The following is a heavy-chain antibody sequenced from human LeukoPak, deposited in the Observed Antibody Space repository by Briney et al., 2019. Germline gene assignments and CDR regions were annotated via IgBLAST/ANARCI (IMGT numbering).Heavy chain of an antibody. D-gene: IGHD3-10*01. J-gene: IGHJ4*02. CDR3: AKESEGSYYNPYYFDY. V-gene: IGHV3-30*18. CDR1: GFTFSSYG. Sequence: GGSLRLSCAASGFTFSSYGMHWVRQPPGKGLEWVAVISYDGSNKYYADSVKGRFTISRDNSKNTLYLQMNSLRAEDTAVYYCAKESEGSYYNPYYFDYWGQGTLVTVSS. CDR2: ISYDGSNK.